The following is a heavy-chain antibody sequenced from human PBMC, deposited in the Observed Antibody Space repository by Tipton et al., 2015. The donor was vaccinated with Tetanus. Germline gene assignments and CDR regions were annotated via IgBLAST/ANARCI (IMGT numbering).Heavy chain of an antibody. D-gene: IGHD3-22*01. CDR1: GGSITNGGYY. Sequence: TLSLTCTVSGGSITNGGYYWSWIRQHPGKGLEWIGYIYESGTTHYNPSLKSRVTLSLDMSKNHVSLNLTSLTAADTAVYYCARAVRFYYDSSTYYQYYFDSWGQGTLVTVSS. CDR2: IYESGTT. CDR3: ARAVRFYYDSSTYYQYYFDS. V-gene: IGHV4-30-2*01. J-gene: IGHJ4*02.